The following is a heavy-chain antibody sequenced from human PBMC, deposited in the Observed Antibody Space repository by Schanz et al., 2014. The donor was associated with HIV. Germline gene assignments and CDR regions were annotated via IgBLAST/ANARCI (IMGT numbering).Heavy chain of an antibody. CDR2: INPNSGGT. J-gene: IGHJ3*02. CDR1: GYIFTSNG. D-gene: IGHD6-13*01. V-gene: IGHV1-2*02. Sequence: QVWLVQSGAEVKKPGASVRVSCKTSGYIFTSNGISWVRQAPGQGLEWMGWINPNSGGTNSAQKFQGRVTMSMDTSISTAYMEVRSLRSDDTALYFCARDLVDSSTWYDAFDIWGQGTKVTVSS. CDR3: ARDLVDSSTWYDAFDI.